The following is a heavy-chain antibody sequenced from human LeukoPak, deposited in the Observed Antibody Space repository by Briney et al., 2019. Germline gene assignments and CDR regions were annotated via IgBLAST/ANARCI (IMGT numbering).Heavy chain of an antibody. CDR2: ISSSSSYI. CDR1: GFTFSSYS. Sequence: PGGSLRLSCAASGFTFSSYSMNWVRQAPGKGLEWVSSISSSSSYIYYADSVKGRFTISRDNAKNSLYLQMNSLRAEDTAVYYCARGIQWELLHGTGDAFDIWGQGTMVTVSS. CDR3: ARGIQWELLHGTGDAFDI. V-gene: IGHV3-21*01. J-gene: IGHJ3*02. D-gene: IGHD1-26*01.